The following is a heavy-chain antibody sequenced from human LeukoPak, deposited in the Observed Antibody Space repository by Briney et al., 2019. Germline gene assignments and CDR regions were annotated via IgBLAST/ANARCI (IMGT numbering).Heavy chain of an antibody. D-gene: IGHD4-17*01. CDR2: ISYSGST. CDR1: GDSFSSYY. Sequence: SETLSLTCTVSGDSFSSYYWTWIRQPPGKGLEWIGYISYSGSTNYNPSLKSRVTISVDTSKNQFPLKLSSVTAADTEVYYGGRDPTTVTKGFDIWGQGTMVTVSS. V-gene: IGHV4-59*01. J-gene: IGHJ3*02. CDR3: GRDPTTVTKGFDI.